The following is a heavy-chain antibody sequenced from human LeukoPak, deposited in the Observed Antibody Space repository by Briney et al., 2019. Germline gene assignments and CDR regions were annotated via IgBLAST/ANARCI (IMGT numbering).Heavy chain of an antibody. CDR3: AKAMHSNFPEFDL. D-gene: IGHD4-11*01. J-gene: IGHJ5*02. CDR1: GFTVSSNY. V-gene: IGHV3-30*02. CDR2: IRYDGSLT. Sequence: GGSLRLSCAASGFTVSSNYMSWVRQAPGKGLEWLTFIRYDGSLTYSAVSVKGRFTISRDNSKNTLFLQVNNVTTKDTALYYCAKAMHSNFPEFDLSGQGALVVVSS.